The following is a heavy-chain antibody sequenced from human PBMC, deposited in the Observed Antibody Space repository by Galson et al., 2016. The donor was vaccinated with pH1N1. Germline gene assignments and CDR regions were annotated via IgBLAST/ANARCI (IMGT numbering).Heavy chain of an antibody. CDR2: IYTDDST. V-gene: IGHV3-53*05. Sequence: SLRLSCGASGFLVRSNFMSWVRQAPGKGLEWVSIIYTDDSTYYADSVKDRFTISTDKSKNTLYLQMNGLTSDDTAVYYCARGVFANLADSWGHGTLVTVSS. J-gene: IGHJ5*01. CDR1: GFLVRSNF. D-gene: IGHD2-21*01. CDR3: ARGVFANLADS.